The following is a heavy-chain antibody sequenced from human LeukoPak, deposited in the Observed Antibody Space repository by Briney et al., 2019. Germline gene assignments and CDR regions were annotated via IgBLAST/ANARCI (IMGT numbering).Heavy chain of an antibody. Sequence: GGSLRLSCAASGFTFSSNWMHWVRQAPGKGLVWVSRINEDGSTTNYADSVKGRSTIFRDNAKNTLYLQMDSLRAEDTAVYYCVRDLGGRSGHWGQGTLVTVSS. CDR1: GFTFSSNW. CDR3: VRDLGGRSGH. J-gene: IGHJ4*02. V-gene: IGHV3-74*01. CDR2: INEDGSTT. D-gene: IGHD1-26*01.